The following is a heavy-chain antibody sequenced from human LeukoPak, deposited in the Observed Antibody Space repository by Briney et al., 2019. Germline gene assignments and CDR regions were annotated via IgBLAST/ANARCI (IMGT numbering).Heavy chain of an antibody. V-gene: IGHV4-34*01. CDR1: GGSFSGYY. Sequence: SETLSLTCAVHGGSFSGYYWIWIRQPPGKGLEGIGEIKHSGSTNYNPSLKSRVTISVDTSKNQFSLKLSSVTAADTAVYYCARARPTLSYYYDSSGYYDYWGQGTLVTVSS. CDR3: ARARPTLSYYYDSSGYYDY. D-gene: IGHD3-22*01. CDR2: IKHSGST. J-gene: IGHJ4*02.